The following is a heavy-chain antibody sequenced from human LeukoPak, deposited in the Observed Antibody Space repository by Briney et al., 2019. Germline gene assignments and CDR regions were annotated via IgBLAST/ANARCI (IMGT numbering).Heavy chain of an antibody. J-gene: IGHJ4*02. D-gene: IGHD3-9*01. Sequence: SETLSLTCTVSGGSISSSSYYWGWIRQPPGKGLEWIGSIYYSGSTYYNPSLKSRVTISVDTSKNQFSLKLSSVTAADTAVYYCARDSGGDILTGFLDYWGQGTLVTVSS. CDR1: GGSISSSSYY. CDR3: ARDSGGDILTGFLDY. CDR2: IYYSGST. V-gene: IGHV4-39*02.